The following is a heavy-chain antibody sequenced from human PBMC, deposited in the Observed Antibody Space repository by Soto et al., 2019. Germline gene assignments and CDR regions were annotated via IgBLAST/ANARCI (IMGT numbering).Heavy chain of an antibody. CDR3: ARTLYSSGWEIIYSYYGMDV. V-gene: IGHV4-39*01. CDR2: IYYSGST. Sequence: SETLSLTCTVSGGSISSSSYYWGWIRQPPGKGLEWIGSIYYSGSTYYNPSLKSRVTISVDTSKNQFSLKLSSVTAADTAVYYCARTLYSSGWEIIYSYYGMDVWGQGTTVTVSS. J-gene: IGHJ6*02. CDR1: GGSISSSSYY. D-gene: IGHD6-19*01.